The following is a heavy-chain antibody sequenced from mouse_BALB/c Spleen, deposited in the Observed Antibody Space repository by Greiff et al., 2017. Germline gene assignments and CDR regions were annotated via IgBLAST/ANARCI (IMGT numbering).Heavy chain of an antibody. CDR3: ARKTTVVAEDY. CDR1: GYTFTSYW. CDR2: IDPSDSYT. V-gene: IGHV1-69*02. J-gene: IGHJ2*01. Sequence: QVQLQQSGAELVKPGASVKLSCKASGYTFTSYWMHWVKQRPGQGLEWIGEIDPSDSYTNYNQKFKGKATLTVDKSSSTAYMQLSSLTSEDSAVYYCARKTTVVAEDYWGQGTTLTVSS. D-gene: IGHD1-1*01.